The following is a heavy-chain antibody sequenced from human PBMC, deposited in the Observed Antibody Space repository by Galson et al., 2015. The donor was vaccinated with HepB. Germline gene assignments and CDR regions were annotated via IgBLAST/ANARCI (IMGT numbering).Heavy chain of an antibody. D-gene: IGHD2-2*01. CDR3: AREGDIVVVPATYGMDV. V-gene: IGHV3-48*02. J-gene: IGHJ6*02. CDR1: GFTFSSYG. CDR2: ISSSSSTI. Sequence: SLRLSCAASGFTFSSYGMNWVRQAPGKGLEWVSYISSSSSTIYYADSVKGRFTISRDNAKNSLYLQMNSLRDEDTAVYYCAREGDIVVVPATYGMDVWGQGTTVTVSS.